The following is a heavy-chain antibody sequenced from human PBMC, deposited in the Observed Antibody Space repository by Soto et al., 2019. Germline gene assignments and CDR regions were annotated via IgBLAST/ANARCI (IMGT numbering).Heavy chain of an antibody. Sequence: SETLSLTGAVYVGSFSGYYWSWIRQPPGKGLEWIGEINHSGSTNYNPSLKSRVTISVDTSKNQFSLKLSSVTAADTAVYYCASHGDYPGDYWGQGTLVTVS. V-gene: IGHV4-34*01. CDR2: INHSGST. D-gene: IGHD4-17*01. CDR3: ASHGDYPGDY. J-gene: IGHJ4*02. CDR1: VGSFSGYY.